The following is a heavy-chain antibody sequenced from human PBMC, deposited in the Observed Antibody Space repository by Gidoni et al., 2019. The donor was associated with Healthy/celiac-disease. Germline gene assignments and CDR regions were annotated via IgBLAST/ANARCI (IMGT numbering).Heavy chain of an antibody. J-gene: IGHJ5*02. V-gene: IGHV4-39*01. D-gene: IGHD3-3*01. CDR2: IYYSGST. CDR3: ARLGDPYYDFWSGYYVDWFDP. CDR1: GGSISSSSYY. Sequence: QLQLQESGPGLVKPSETLSLTCTVSGGSISSSSYYWGWIRQPPGKGLEWIGSIYYSGSTYYNPSLKSRVTISVDTSKNQFSLKLSSVTAADTAVYYCARLGDPYYDFWSGYYVDWFDPWGQGTLVTVSS.